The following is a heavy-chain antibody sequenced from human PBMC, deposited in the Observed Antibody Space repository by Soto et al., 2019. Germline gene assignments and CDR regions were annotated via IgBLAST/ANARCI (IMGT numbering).Heavy chain of an antibody. CDR1: GFTFSSYG. CDR3: AKDRVGTTWFDP. CDR2: ISYDGSNK. D-gene: IGHD1-7*01. V-gene: IGHV3-30*18. J-gene: IGHJ5*02. Sequence: PGGSLRLSCAASGFTFSSYGMHWVRQAPGKGLEWVAVISYDGSNKYYADSVKGRFTISRDNSKNTLYLQMNSLRAEDTAVYYCAKDRVGTTWFDPWGQGT.